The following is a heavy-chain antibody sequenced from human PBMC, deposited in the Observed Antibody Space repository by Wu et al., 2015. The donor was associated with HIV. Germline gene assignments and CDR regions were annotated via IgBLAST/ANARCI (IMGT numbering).Heavy chain of an antibody. D-gene: IGHD3-22*01. CDR2: MNPNSGNT. CDR1: GYTFTSYD. J-gene: IGHJ6*02. V-gene: IGHV1-8*01. Sequence: QVQLVQSGAEVKKPGASVKVSCKASGYTFTSYDINWVRQATGQGLEWMGWMNPNSGNTGYAQKFQGRVTMTRNTSISTAYMELSSLRSEDTAVYYCARGVGGYYDSSGYSLLEYYGMDVWGQGTTVTVSS. CDR3: ARGVGGYYDSSGYSLLEYYGMDV.